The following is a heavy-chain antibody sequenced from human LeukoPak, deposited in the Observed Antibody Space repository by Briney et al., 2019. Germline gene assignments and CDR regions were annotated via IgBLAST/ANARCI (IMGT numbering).Heavy chain of an antibody. CDR2: IYYSGST. Sequence: SETLSLTCTVSGGSISSFYWSWIRQPPGKGLEWIGYIYYSGSTNYNPSLKSRVTISVDTSKNQFSLKLSSVTAADTAVYYCASHSIAAAFDYWGQGTLVTVSS. CDR3: ASHSIAAAFDY. V-gene: IGHV4-59*08. CDR1: GGSISSFY. D-gene: IGHD6-13*01. J-gene: IGHJ4*02.